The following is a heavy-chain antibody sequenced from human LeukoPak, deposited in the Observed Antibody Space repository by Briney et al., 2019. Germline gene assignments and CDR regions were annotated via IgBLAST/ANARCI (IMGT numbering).Heavy chain of an antibody. J-gene: IGHJ2*01. D-gene: IGHD3-22*01. V-gene: IGHV3-20*04. CDR1: GFTFDDYA. CDR3: ARDNGAYYDSSGYSFDL. Sequence: PGGSLRLSCAASGFTFDDYAMSWVRQVPGKGLEWVSGINWSGGTTRYADSVKGRFTISRDNAKSSLYLQMNSLRAEDTALYYCARDNGAYYDSSGYSFDLWGRGTLVTVSS. CDR2: INWSGGTT.